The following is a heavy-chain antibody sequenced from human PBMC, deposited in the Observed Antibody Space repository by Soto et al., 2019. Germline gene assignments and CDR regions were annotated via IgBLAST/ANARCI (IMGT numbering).Heavy chain of an antibody. D-gene: IGHD2-2*02. V-gene: IGHV4-39*01. J-gene: IGHJ6*03. CDR2: MYYSGST. CDR1: GGSISSSGYY. CDR3: ARQYCSSASCYIDYYYVDV. Sequence: SETLSLTCTVSGGSISSSGYYWGWIRQPPGKGLEWIGSMYYSGSTYYNPPLKSRVTISVDTSKNHFSLKLSSVTAADTAVYYCARQYCSSASCYIDYYYVDVWGKGTTVTVSS.